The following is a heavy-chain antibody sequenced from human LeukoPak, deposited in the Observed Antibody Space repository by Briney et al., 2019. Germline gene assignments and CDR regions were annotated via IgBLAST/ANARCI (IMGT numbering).Heavy chain of an antibody. CDR2: VSYDGNNE. J-gene: IGHJ4*02. CDR1: GFAFSSYG. Sequence: GGSLLQTCAACGFAFSSYGIHWVRQAPGKGLEWVAVVSYDGNNEYYADSVKGRFTIPRDNSKNTVYLQVNSLRAEDTAVYFCARFAEGLDYWGEGTLVTVSS. CDR3: ARFAEGLDY. V-gene: IGHV3-30*03.